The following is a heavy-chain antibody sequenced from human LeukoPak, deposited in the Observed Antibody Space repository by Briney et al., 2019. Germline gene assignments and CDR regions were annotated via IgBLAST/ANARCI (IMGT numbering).Heavy chain of an antibody. J-gene: IGHJ5*02. CDR2: TYYRSTWYN. D-gene: IGHD2-2*01. Sequence: SQTLSLTCAISGDSVSSNSVTWNCIRQSPSRGLEWLGRTYYRSTWYNDYAVSVRGRITVNPDTSKNQFSLHLNSVTPEDTAVYYCARRLTQYDCFDPWGQGILVTVSS. V-gene: IGHV6-1*01. CDR3: ARRLTQYDCFDP. CDR1: GDSVSSNSVT.